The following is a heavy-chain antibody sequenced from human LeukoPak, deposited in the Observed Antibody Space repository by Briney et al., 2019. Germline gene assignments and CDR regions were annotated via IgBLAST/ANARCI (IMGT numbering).Heavy chain of an antibody. CDR2: ISGSGGST. V-gene: IGHV3-23*01. D-gene: IGHD6-19*01. CDR3: AKDGRIAVAGTLGGDWFDP. CDR1: GFTFSSYA. J-gene: IGHJ5*02. Sequence: GGSLRLSCAASGFTFSSYAMSWVRQAPGKGLQWVSAISGSGGSTYYADSVKGRFTISRDNSTNTLYLQMNSLRAEDTAVYYCAKDGRIAVAGTLGGDWFDPWGQGTLVTVSS.